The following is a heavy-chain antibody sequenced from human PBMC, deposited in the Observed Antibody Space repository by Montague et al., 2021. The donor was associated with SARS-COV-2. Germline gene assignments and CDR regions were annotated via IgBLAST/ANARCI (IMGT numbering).Heavy chain of an antibody. V-gene: IGHV4-59*02. CDR3: ARGESYSTSWYYFFDY. Sequence: SETLSLTCTVSGGSVGSYYWSWIRQPPGKGLEWIGYIYYSGNTNYNPSLKSRVTISVDTYKNQVSLKLSSVTAADTAVYYCARGESYSTSWYYFFDYWGRGTLVTVSS. CDR2: IYYSGNT. CDR1: GGSVGSYY. D-gene: IGHD6-13*01. J-gene: IGHJ4*02.